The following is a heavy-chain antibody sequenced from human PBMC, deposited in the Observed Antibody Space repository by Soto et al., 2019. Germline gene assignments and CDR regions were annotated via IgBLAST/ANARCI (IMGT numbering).Heavy chain of an antibody. CDR2: IYYSGST. CDR1: GGSISSSSYY. CDR3: ARRAAAGTIDY. Sequence: SETLSLTCTVSGGSISSSSYYWGWIRQPPGKGLEWIGSIYYSGSTYYNPSLKSRVTISVDTSKNQFSLKLSSVTAADTAVYYCARRAAAGTIDYWGQGTLVTVSS. V-gene: IGHV4-39*01. J-gene: IGHJ4*02. D-gene: IGHD6-13*01.